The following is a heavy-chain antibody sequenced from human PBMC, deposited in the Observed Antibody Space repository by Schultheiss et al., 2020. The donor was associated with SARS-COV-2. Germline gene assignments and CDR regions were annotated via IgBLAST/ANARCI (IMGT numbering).Heavy chain of an antibody. D-gene: IGHD2-15*01. Sequence: SETLSLTCTVSGGSISSYYWSWIRQPPVKGLEWIGYIYYSGSTNYNPSLKSRVTISVDTSKNQFSLKLSSVTAADTAVYYCASEERYCSGGSCYYYGMDVWGQGTTVTVSS. CDR2: IYYSGST. CDR1: GGSISSYY. CDR3: ASEERYCSGGSCYYYGMDV. V-gene: IGHV4-59*12. J-gene: IGHJ6*02.